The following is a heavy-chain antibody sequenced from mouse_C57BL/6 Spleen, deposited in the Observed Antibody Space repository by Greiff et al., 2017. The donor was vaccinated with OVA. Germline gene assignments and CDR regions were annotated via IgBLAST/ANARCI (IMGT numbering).Heavy chain of an antibody. CDR3: ARSSSKRNWFAY. CDR1: GYTFTSYW. D-gene: IGHD2-10*02. V-gene: IGHV1-55*01. CDR2: IYPGSGST. Sequence: QVQLQQPGAELVKPGASVKMSCKASGYTFTSYWITWVKQRPGQGLEWIGDIYPGSGSTNHNEKFKSKATLTVDTSSSTAYMQLSSLTSEDSAVYYCARSSSKRNWFAYWGQGTLVTVSA. J-gene: IGHJ3*01.